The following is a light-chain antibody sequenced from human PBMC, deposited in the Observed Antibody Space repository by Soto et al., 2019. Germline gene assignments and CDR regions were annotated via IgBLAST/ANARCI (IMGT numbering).Light chain of an antibody. CDR2: EVS. J-gene: IGLJ2*01. V-gene: IGLV2-8*01. Sequence: QSVLTQPPSASGSPGQSVTLSCTGTSSDVGGYNYVSWYQQYPGKAPKLMIFEVSHRPSGVPARFSGSKSGNTASLTVSGLQAEDEADYYCSSYAGVNSFVVFGGGTKVTVL. CDR3: SSYAGVNSFVV. CDR1: SSDVGGYNY.